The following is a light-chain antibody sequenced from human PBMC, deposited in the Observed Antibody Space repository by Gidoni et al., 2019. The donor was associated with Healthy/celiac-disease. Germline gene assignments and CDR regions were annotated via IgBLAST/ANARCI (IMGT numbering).Light chain of an antibody. Sequence: EIVMTQSPATLSVSPGERATLSCRASQSVSSNLAWYQQKHVQAPRLLIYGASTRATGIPARFSGSGSGTEFTLTISSLQSEDFAVYYCRQYNNWPPWTFGQGTKVEIK. CDR2: GAS. J-gene: IGKJ1*01. CDR1: QSVSSN. V-gene: IGKV3-15*01. CDR3: RQYNNWPPWT.